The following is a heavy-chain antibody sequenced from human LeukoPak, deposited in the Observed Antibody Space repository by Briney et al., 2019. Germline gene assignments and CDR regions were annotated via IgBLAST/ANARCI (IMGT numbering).Heavy chain of an antibody. CDR2: ISSSGSTI. V-gene: IGHV3-48*03. Sequence: GGSLRLSCAASGFTFSSYEMNWVRQAPGKGLEWVSYISSSGSTIYYADSVKGRFTISGDNAKNSLYLQMNSLRAEDTAVYYCARGALSVDCSSTSCPPSYVYWGQGTLVTVSS. CDR1: GFTFSSYE. CDR3: ARGALSVDCSSTSCPPSYVY. J-gene: IGHJ4*02. D-gene: IGHD2-2*01.